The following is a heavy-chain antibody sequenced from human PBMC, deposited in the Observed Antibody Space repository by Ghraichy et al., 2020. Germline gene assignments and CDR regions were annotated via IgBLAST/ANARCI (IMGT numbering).Heavy chain of an antibody. CDR3: AGGRVVAALFDY. Sequence: GGSLRLSCAASGFTVSSNSMSWVRQAPGKGLEWVSVIYSDGGTYYADSVKGRFTISRDNSKNTLYLQMNSLKVEDTAVYYCAGGRVVAALFDYWGQGTLVTVSS. J-gene: IGHJ4*02. D-gene: IGHD5-12*01. V-gene: IGHV3-66*01. CDR1: GFTVSSNS. CDR2: IYSDGGT.